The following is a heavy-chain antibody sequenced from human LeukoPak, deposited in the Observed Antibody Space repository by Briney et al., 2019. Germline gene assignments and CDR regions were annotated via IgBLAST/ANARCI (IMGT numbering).Heavy chain of an antibody. CDR3: ARVAYSSSWALFDY. V-gene: IGHV1-2*02. Sequence: ASVKVYCKASGYTFTGYYMHWVRQAPGQGLEWMGWINPNSGGTNYAQKFQGRVTMTRDTSISTAYMELSRLRSDDTAVYYCARVAYSSSWALFDYWGQGTLVTVSS. CDR1: GYTFTGYY. J-gene: IGHJ4*02. D-gene: IGHD6-13*01. CDR2: INPNSGGT.